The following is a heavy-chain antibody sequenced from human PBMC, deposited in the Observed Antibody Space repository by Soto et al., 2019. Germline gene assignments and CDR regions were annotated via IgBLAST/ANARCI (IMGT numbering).Heavy chain of an antibody. CDR1: GCSISSYY. D-gene: IGHD3-22*01. Sequence: SETLSLTCTVSGCSISSYYWSWIRQPPGKGLEWIGYIYYSGSTNYNPSLKSRVTISVDTSKNQFSLKLSSVTAADTAVYYCARNTYYYDSSGPHPMFDPWGQGTLVTVS. CDR2: IYYSGST. J-gene: IGHJ5*02. V-gene: IGHV4-59*01. CDR3: ARNTYYYDSSGPHPMFDP.